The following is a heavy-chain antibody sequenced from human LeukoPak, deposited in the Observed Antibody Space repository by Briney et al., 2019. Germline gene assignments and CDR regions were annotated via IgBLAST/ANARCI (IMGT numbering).Heavy chain of an antibody. CDR2: ISTSGGTT. Sequence: QTGGSLRLSCAASGFTFSSHAMSWVRQAPGKGLEWVSAISTSGGTTDYADSVKGRFTTSRDNSKNTLYLQLNSLRAEDTAVYYCSKTSIVGPTAIDYWGQGTLVTVSS. D-gene: IGHD1-26*01. V-gene: IGHV3-23*01. CDR3: SKTSIVGPTAIDY. CDR1: GFTFSSHA. J-gene: IGHJ4*02.